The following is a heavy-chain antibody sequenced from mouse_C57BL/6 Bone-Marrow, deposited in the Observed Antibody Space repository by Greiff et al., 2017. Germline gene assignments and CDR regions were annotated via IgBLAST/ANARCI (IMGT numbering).Heavy chain of an antibody. J-gene: IGHJ4*01. CDR1: GYAFSSSW. CDR2: IYPGDGDT. Sequence: VQLQQSGPELVKPGASVKISCKASGYAFSSSWMNWVKQRPGKGLEWIGRIYPGDGDTTYNGKFKGKATLTADKSSSTAYMQLSSLTSEDSAVYVCARAWLLRGAMDYWGQGTSVTVSS. D-gene: IGHD2-3*01. CDR3: ARAWLLRGAMDY. V-gene: IGHV1-82*01.